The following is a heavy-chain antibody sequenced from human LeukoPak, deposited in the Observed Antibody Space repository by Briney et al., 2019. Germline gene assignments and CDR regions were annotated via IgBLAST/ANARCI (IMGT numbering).Heavy chain of an antibody. J-gene: IGHJ1*01. CDR2: IYFSGST. CDR3: ARSLYTSYKYFHH. V-gene: IGHV4-59*01. Sequence: SETLSLTCIVSGDSISSYYWSWIRQPPGKGLEWIGDIYFSGSTNYNPSLKSRVTISVDTSKNQFSLKLTSVPAADTAVYFCARSLYTSYKYFHHWGQGTLVTVSS. CDR1: GDSISSYY. D-gene: IGHD3-16*01.